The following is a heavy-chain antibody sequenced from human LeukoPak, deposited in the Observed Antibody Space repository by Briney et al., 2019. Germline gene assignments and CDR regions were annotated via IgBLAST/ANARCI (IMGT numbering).Heavy chain of an antibody. Sequence: ASVKVSCKASGYTFTSYDINWVRQTTGQGLEWMGWMNPNSGNTGYAQKFQGRVTMTRNTSISTAYMELSSLRSEDTAVYYCAREARSGYSSSWYWFDPWGQGTLVTVSS. CDR1: GYTFTSYD. J-gene: IGHJ5*02. CDR3: AREARSGYSSSWYWFDP. D-gene: IGHD6-13*01. V-gene: IGHV1-8*01. CDR2: MNPNSGNT.